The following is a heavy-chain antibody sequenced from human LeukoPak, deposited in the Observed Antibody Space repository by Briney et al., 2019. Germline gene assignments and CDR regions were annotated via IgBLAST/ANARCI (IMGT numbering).Heavy chain of an antibody. CDR3: ARRPRDYYDRSAGRGYYFDY. Sequence: SQTLSLTCAVYGGSFSGYYWSWIRQPPGKGLEWIGEINHSGSTNYNPSLKSRVTISVDTSKNQFSLKLSSVTAADTAVYYCARRPRDYYDRSAGRGYYFDYWGQGTLVTVSS. V-gene: IGHV4-34*01. CDR1: GGSFSGYY. D-gene: IGHD3-22*01. CDR2: INHSGST. J-gene: IGHJ4*02.